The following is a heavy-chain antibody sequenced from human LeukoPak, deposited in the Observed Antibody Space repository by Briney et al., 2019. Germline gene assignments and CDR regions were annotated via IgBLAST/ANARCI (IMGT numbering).Heavy chain of an antibody. CDR3: ARGLARKGGIAAVWVWFDP. Sequence: GASVKVSCKASGYTFTSYGISWVRQAPGQGLEWMGWISAYAQNLQGRVTMTTDTSTRTAYMELRRLRSDDTAVYYCARGLARKGGIAAVWVWFDPWGQGTLVTVSS. CDR2: ISA. D-gene: IGHD6-13*01. V-gene: IGHV1-18*01. CDR1: GYTFTSYG. J-gene: IGHJ5*02.